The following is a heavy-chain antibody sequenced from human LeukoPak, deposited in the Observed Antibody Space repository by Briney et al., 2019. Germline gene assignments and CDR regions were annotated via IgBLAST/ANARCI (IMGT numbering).Heavy chain of an antibody. V-gene: IGHV1-69*01. CDR1: GGTFISYA. CDR3: ARGIQNYYYYGMDV. J-gene: IGHJ6*02. CDR2: IIPIFGTA. D-gene: IGHD1-1*01. Sequence: SVKVSCKASGGTFISYAISWVRQAPGQGLEWMGGIIPIFGTANYAQKFQGRVTITADESTSTAYMELSSLRSEDTAVYYCARGIQNYYYYGMDVWGQGTTVTVSS.